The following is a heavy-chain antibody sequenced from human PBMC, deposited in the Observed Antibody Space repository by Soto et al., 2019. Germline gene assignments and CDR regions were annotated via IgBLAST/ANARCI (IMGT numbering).Heavy chain of an antibody. D-gene: IGHD6-19*01. V-gene: IGHV2-5*02. CDR3: AHTQGVSSGFNWFDP. Sequence: SGPTLVNPTQALTLTCTFSGFSLSSTRVAVGWIRQPPGKALEWLALIYWDDDKRYSPSLKSRLTITKDTSKNQVVLTMTNMDPVDTATYYCAHTQGVSSGFNWFDPWGQGTLVTVSS. J-gene: IGHJ5*02. CDR2: IYWDDDK. CDR1: GFSLSSTRVA.